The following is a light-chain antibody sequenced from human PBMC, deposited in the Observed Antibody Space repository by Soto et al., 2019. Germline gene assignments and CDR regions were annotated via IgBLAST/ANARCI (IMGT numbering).Light chain of an antibody. CDR1: QSISSW. CDR3: QQYNSYST. J-gene: IGKJ1*01. Sequence: DIQMTQSASTLSASFGDRVTITCRASQSISSWLAWYQQKPGKAPKLLIYDASSLESGVPSRFSGSGSGTEFTLTISSLKPDDFATYYCQQYNSYSTFGQGTKVDIK. CDR2: DAS. V-gene: IGKV1-5*01.